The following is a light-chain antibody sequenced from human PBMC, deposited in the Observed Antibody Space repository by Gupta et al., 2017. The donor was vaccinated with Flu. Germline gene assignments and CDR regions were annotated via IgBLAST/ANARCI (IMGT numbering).Light chain of an antibody. CDR2: GAS. V-gene: IGKV3-15*01. CDR1: QSISTN. Sequence: EVLMTQSPETLSLSPGERATLSCRASQSISTNLAWYQQKPGQAPRLLIYGASTRATGIPARFSGSGSGTEFTLTISSLQSEDFAVYYCQQYDDWPPWTFSQGTKVEIK. CDR3: QQYDDWPPWT. J-gene: IGKJ1*01.